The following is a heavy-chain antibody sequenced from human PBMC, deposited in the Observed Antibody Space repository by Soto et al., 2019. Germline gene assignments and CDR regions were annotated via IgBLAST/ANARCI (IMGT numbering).Heavy chain of an antibody. Sequence: PGGSLRLSCVASGFIFSDYAMHWARQAPGKGLVWVALISPDGGNQYYSESAKGRFTISRDNSKNTLYLQMNDLRPDDTALYYCARENSRIAPRLFQHWGHGSLATVSS. CDR3: ARENSRIAPRLFQH. V-gene: IGHV3-30-3*01. CDR2: ISPDGGNQ. D-gene: IGHD6-6*01. CDR1: GFIFSDYA. J-gene: IGHJ1*01.